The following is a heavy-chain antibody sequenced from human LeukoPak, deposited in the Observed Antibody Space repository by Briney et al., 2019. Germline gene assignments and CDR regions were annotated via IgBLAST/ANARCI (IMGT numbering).Heavy chain of an antibody. J-gene: IGHJ4*02. Sequence: PSETLSLTCAAYGGSFSGYYWSWIRQSPGKGLEWIGSIHIGGSTYHNPSLKSRVTISVDTSKNQFSLKLRSVTAADTAVYYCARLWSTDCSGGSCPHQPNSWGQGTLVTVSS. D-gene: IGHD2-15*01. CDR3: ARLWSTDCSGGSCPHQPNS. CDR2: IHIGGST. V-gene: IGHV4-34*01. CDR1: GGSFSGYY.